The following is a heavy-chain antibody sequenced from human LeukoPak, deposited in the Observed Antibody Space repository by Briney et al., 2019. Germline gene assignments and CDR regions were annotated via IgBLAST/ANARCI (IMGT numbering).Heavy chain of an antibody. V-gene: IGHV1-18*04. CDR1: GYTFTSYG. Sequence: ASVKVSCKSSGYTFTSYGIIWVRQAPGQGLEWMGWISAYNGNTNYAQNLQDRVFMNTDTSTTTAYMELRSLRSDDTAVYYCARYPLSYSGNWHYYFDYWGQGTLVTVSS. J-gene: IGHJ4*02. CDR2: ISAYNGNT. CDR3: ARYPLSYSGNWHYYFDY. D-gene: IGHD6-13*01.